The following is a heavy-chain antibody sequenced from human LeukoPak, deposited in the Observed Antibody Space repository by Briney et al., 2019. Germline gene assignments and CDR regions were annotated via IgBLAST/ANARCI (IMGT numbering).Heavy chain of an antibody. V-gene: IGHV3-64D*08. Sequence: GGSLRLSCSASGFNFNNYAMNWVRQAPRKGLEYVSAISSNGGSTYYADSVKGRYTISRDNSKNTLYLQMSSLRAEDTAVYYCGLAAYYYDSSGSDDAFDIWGHGTMVIVSS. CDR3: GLAAYYYDSSGSDDAFDI. CDR1: GFNFNNYA. J-gene: IGHJ3*02. CDR2: ISSNGGST. D-gene: IGHD3-22*01.